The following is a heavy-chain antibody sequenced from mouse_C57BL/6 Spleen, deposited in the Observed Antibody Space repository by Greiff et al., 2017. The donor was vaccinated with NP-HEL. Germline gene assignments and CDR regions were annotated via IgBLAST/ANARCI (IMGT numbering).Heavy chain of an antibody. Sequence: QVQLQQPGAELVRPGSSVKLSCKASGYTFTSYWMHWVKQRPIQGLEWIGNIDPSDSETHYNQKFKDKATLTVDKSSSTAYMQLSSLTSEDSAVYYFARGYRNYLYYFDYWGQGTTLTVSS. J-gene: IGHJ2*01. CDR2: IDPSDSET. CDR3: ARGYRNYLYYFDY. V-gene: IGHV1-52*01. D-gene: IGHD2-1*01. CDR1: GYTFTSYW.